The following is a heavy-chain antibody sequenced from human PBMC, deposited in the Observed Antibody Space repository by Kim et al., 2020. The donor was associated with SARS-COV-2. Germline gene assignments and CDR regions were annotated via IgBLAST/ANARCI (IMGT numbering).Heavy chain of an antibody. CDR3: ASGGWLDY. J-gene: IGHJ4*02. CDR2: DSSKK. D-gene: IGHD6-19*01. V-gene: IGHV3-7*01. Sequence: DSSKKNYVAYVEGRFTISRDNAEHSLYLQRNNLRAEDTAVYFCASGGWLDYWGQGTLVTVSS.